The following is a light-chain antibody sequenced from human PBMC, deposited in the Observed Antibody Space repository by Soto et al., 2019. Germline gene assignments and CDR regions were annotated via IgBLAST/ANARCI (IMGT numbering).Light chain of an antibody. CDR1: QSISIY. V-gene: IGKV1-39*01. Sequence: DIPMTQSPSSLSASVGDRVTITCRASQSISIYLNWYQQKPGKAPKLLIYAASSLQSGVPSRFSGSGSGTDFTLTISSLQPEDFTTYYCQQSYSTPQYTFGQGTKLEIK. J-gene: IGKJ2*01. CDR2: AAS. CDR3: QQSYSTPQYT.